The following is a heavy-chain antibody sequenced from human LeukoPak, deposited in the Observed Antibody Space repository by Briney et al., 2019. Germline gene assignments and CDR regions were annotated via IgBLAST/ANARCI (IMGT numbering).Heavy chain of an antibody. Sequence: ASVKVSCKASGYTFTSYYMHWVRQAPGQGLEWMGIINPSGGSTSYAQKFQGRVTMTRDTSTSTVYMELSSLRPEDTAVYYCARDVDIVATIEGNWFDPWGQGTLVTVSS. CDR1: GYTFTSYY. J-gene: IGHJ5*02. D-gene: IGHD5-12*01. V-gene: IGHV1-46*01. CDR2: INPSGGST. CDR3: ARDVDIVATIEGNWFDP.